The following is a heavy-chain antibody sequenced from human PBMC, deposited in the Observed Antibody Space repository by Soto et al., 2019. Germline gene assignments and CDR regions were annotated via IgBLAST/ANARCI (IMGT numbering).Heavy chain of an antibody. J-gene: IGHJ4*02. Sequence: GGSLRLSCAASGFTFSSYAMSWVRQAPGKGLEWVSAISGSGGSTYYADSVKGRFTISRDNSKNTLYLQMNSLRAEDTAVYYCAKWDCSSTSCYIPNYYYDHWGRGVLVTVSS. CDR1: GFTFSSYA. D-gene: IGHD2-2*02. V-gene: IGHV3-23*01. CDR3: AKWDCSSTSCYIPNYYYDH. CDR2: ISGSGGST.